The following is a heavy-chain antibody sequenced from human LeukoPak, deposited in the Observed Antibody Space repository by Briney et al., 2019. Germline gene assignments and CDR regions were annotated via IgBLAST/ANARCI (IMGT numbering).Heavy chain of an antibody. D-gene: IGHD3-22*01. CDR2: IYYRGSA. CDR3: VRQWMRDSGAYYDFHH. J-gene: IGHJ4*02. V-gene: IGHV4-39*01. Sequence: GSLRLSCAASGFTFSSYSMNWVRQAPGKGLEWVGTIYYRGSAYYNPSLKSRVTISVDTSKDQFSLKLSSVTAADTAVYYCVRQWMRDSGAYYDFHHWGQGTLVTVST. CDR1: GFTFSSYSMN.